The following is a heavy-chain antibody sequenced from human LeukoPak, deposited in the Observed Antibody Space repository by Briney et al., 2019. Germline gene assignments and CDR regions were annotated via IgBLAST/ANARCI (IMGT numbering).Heavy chain of an antibody. Sequence: GGSLRLSCAASGFTFRNYGLSWVRQAPGKGLEWVSYISGAGGNVNYADSVKGRFIISRDNGKNSLYLQMNSLRAEDTALYYCAKSQTRGYSGYDIWGQGTLVTVSS. CDR2: ISGAGGNV. V-gene: IGHV3-48*01. CDR3: AKSQTRGYSGYDI. CDR1: GFTFRNYG. D-gene: IGHD5-12*01. J-gene: IGHJ4*02.